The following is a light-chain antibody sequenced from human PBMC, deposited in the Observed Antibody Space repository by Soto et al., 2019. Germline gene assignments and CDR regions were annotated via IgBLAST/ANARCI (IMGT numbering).Light chain of an antibody. Sequence: DIVMTQSPDSLAVSLGERATINCKSRQTVLYSAKNKNYLAWYQQKPGQPPKLLINWASTRQSGVPDRFSGSGSGTDFTLTISSLQAEDVAVYYCQQYYSTPYTFGQGTKLEIK. CDR2: WAS. CDR1: QTVLYSAKNKNY. J-gene: IGKJ2*01. CDR3: QQYYSTPYT. V-gene: IGKV4-1*01.